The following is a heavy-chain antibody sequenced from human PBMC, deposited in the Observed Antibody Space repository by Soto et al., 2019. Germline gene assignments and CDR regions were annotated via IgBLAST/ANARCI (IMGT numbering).Heavy chain of an antibody. CDR2: VYNSGSP. Sequence: PSETLSLTCTVFGGSIRSYYWSWVRRKPGKGLEWIGYVYNSGSPTYNPSFKSRVIISADRSKNQFSLKVRSVTAADAAVYYCARETYGDYVGYFDPWGQGIQVTVS. V-gene: IGHV4-59*12. J-gene: IGHJ5*02. CDR1: GGSIRSYY. D-gene: IGHD4-17*01. CDR3: ARETYGDYVGYFDP.